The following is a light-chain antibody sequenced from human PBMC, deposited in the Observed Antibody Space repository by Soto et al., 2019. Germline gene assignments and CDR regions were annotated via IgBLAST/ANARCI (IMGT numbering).Light chain of an antibody. CDR3: AGWDDSLNGPV. CDR2: SNN. Sequence: QSVLTQPPSASGTPGQRVTISCSGSSSNIGRNTVNWYQQLPGTAPKLLIYSNNQRPSGVPDRFSGSKSGTSGSLAISGLQSEDEADYYCAGWDDSLNGPVFGGWTKLTVL. V-gene: IGLV1-44*01. J-gene: IGLJ2*01. CDR1: SSNIGRNT.